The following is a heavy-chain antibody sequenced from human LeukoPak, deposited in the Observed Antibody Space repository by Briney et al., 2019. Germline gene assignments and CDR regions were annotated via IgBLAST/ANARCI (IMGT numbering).Heavy chain of an antibody. Sequence: GGSLRLSCAASGFTFSSYSMNWVRQAPGNGLEWVSYITSSSSTIYNADSVKGRFTISRDNAKNSLYLQMNSLRAEDTAVYYCERGWELNHWGQGTLVTVSS. D-gene: IGHD1-26*01. J-gene: IGHJ4*02. CDR2: ITSSSSTI. V-gene: IGHV3-48*01. CDR3: ERGWELNH. CDR1: GFTFSSYS.